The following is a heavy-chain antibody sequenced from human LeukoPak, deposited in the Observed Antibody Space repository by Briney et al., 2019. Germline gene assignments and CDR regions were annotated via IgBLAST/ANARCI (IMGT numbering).Heavy chain of an antibody. J-gene: IGHJ4*02. D-gene: IGHD1/OR15-1a*01. CDR1: GFTFDDYA. CDR3: AKDISMTTTDYFDY. CDR2: ISRNSGSI. V-gene: IGHV3-9*01. Sequence: GGSLRLSCAASGFTFDDYAMHWVRQAPGKGLGWVSGISRNSGSIGYADSAKGRFTISRDNAKNSLYLQMNSLRAEDTALYYCAKDISMTTTDYFDYWGQGTLVTVSS.